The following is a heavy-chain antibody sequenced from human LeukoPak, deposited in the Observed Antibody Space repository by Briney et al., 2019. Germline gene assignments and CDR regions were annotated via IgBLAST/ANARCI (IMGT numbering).Heavy chain of an antibody. CDR3: ARPRWDSSSWYPRRHWFDP. CDR1: GGSFSGYY. D-gene: IGHD6-13*01. V-gene: IGHV4-34*01. J-gene: IGHJ5*02. CDR2: INHSGST. Sequence: SETLSLTCAVYGGSFSGYYWSWIRQPPGKGLEWIGEINHSGSTNYNPSLKSRVTISVDTSKNQFSLKLSSVTAADTAVYYCARPRWDSSSWYPRRHWFDPWGQGTLVTVSS.